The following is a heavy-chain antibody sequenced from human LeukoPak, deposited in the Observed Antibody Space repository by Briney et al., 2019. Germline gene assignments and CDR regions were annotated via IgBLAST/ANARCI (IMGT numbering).Heavy chain of an antibody. V-gene: IGHV4-59*08. CDR2: IFHTGDS. D-gene: IGHD3-10*01. Sequence: PSETLSLTCTVSGVSTSDSYWSWIRQPPRKGLEWIGYIFHTGDSHHNPSFKRRVPISIDTSKSQISLRLTSVTAADTAVYYCAGHRFASPLDSWGQVTLVTVSS. CDR3: AGHRFASPLDS. J-gene: IGHJ4*02. CDR1: GVSTSDSY.